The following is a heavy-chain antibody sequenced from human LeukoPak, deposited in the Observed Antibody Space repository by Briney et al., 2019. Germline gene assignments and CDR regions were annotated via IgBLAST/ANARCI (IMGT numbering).Heavy chain of an antibody. Sequence: GGSLRLSCVASGFTLSNYWMHWVRQAPGKGLAWVSRINRDGSITNYADSVRGRFTISRDNARNTLDLQMNSLRAEDTAAYYCVRDPFLSGDYWGLGTLVTVSS. D-gene: IGHD1-26*01. V-gene: IGHV3-74*01. CDR2: INRDGSIT. J-gene: IGHJ4*02. CDR3: VRDPFLSGDY. CDR1: GFTLSNYW.